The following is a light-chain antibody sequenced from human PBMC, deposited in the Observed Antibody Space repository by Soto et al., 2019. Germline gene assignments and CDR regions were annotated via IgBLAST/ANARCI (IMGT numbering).Light chain of an antibody. J-gene: IGLJ3*02. CDR3: EIWDIHTRV. Sequence: QPVLTQSSSASASLRSSVKLTCTLSSGHSSYIIAWHQQQSGKAPRYLMKLEGSGSYNKGSGFPDRFSGASSGADRYLTIANNQSDDEADYYCEIWDIHTRVFGGGTKLTVL. V-gene: IGLV4-60*03. CDR1: SGHSSYI. CDR2: LEGSGSY.